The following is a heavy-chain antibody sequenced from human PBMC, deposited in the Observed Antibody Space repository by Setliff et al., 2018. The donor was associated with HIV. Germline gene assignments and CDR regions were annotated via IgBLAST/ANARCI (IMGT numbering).Heavy chain of an antibody. CDR2: IYYSGNP. CDR3: ARGFDYAQRPPLYYFDY. V-gene: IGHV4-31*03. J-gene: IGHJ4*02. D-gene: IGHD2-2*01. Sequence: SETLSLTCTVSGGSISSGYYYWSWIRQHPGKGLEWIGYIYYSGNPCYNPSLRSRVTISLDTSKNQFSLKLSSVTAADTAVYYCARGFDYAQRPPLYYFDYWGQGTLVTVSS. CDR1: GGSISSGYYY.